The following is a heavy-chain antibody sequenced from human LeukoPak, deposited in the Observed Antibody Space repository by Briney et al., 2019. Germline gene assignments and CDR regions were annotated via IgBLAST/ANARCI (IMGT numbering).Heavy chain of an antibody. CDR1: GYTFSVYN. Sequence: EASVKVSCKASGYTFSVYNMNWVRQAPGQGLEWMGIINPSGGSTSYAQKFQGRVTMTRDMSTSTVYMELSSLRSEDTAVYYCARASATMVRRNNWFDPWGQGTLVTVSS. D-gene: IGHD3-10*01. CDR2: INPSGGST. CDR3: ARASATMVRRNNWFDP. V-gene: IGHV1-46*01. J-gene: IGHJ5*02.